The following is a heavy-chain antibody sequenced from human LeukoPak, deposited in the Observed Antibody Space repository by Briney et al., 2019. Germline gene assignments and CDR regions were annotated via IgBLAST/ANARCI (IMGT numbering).Heavy chain of an antibody. CDR3: ARGTATIFGVVIINNWFDP. CDR2: INTDGSST. Sequence: QPGGSLRLSCAASGFIFSSYWMHWVRHAPGKGLAWVSRINTDGSSTSYADSVKGRFTISRDNAKNSLYLQMSSLRVEDTAVYYCARGTATIFGVVIINNWFDPWGQGTLVTVSS. D-gene: IGHD3-3*01. V-gene: IGHV3-74*01. CDR1: GFIFSSYW. J-gene: IGHJ5*02.